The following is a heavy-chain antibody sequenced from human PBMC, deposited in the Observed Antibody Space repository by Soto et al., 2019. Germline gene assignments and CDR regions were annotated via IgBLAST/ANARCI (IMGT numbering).Heavy chain of an antibody. V-gene: IGHV1-69*01. D-gene: IGHD3-16*01. CDR2: IIPVFDKA. J-gene: IGHJ3*01. CDR3: ARLRRDWGDAFDL. CDR1: GGPFGSSA. Sequence: QVQLVQSGADVKKPGSSVKVSCKTSGGPFGSSAISWVRQAPAQGLEWMGEIIPVFDKANYAQNFQGRVTITSDEATGTVFMQLSSLRSEDTAVYFCARLRRDWGDAFDLWGLGTFVTVS.